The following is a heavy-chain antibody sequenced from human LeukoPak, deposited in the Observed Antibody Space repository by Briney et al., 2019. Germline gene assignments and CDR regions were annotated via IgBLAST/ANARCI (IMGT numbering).Heavy chain of an antibody. V-gene: IGHV5-10-1*01. D-gene: IGHD3-9*01. CDR2: NNPRDYYT. CDR3: ARQIRNDILTGYYRDLDY. CDR1: GYSFTSYW. J-gene: IGHJ4*02. Sequence: GESLKISCKSSGYSFTSYWISWVRQVPGKGLEGMGRNNPRDYYTNYSPSFQGHVTHSADESISTAYLQCSSLKASDTAMYYCARQIRNDILTGYYRDLDYWGQGTLVTVST.